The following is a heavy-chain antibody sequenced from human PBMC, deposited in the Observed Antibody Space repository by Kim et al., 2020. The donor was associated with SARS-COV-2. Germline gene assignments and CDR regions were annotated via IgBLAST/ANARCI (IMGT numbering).Heavy chain of an antibody. D-gene: IGHD5-12*01. V-gene: IGHV3-7*01. CDR3: ARDRHYPSLRWLQPKPLDY. Sequence: GGSLRLSCAASGFTFSSYWMSWVRQAPGKGLEWVANIKQDGSEKYYVDSVKGRFTISRDNAKNSLYLQMNSLRAEDTAVYYCARDRHYPSLRWLQPKPLDYWGQGTLVTVSS. CDR1: GFTFSSYW. J-gene: IGHJ4*02. CDR2: IKQDGSEK.